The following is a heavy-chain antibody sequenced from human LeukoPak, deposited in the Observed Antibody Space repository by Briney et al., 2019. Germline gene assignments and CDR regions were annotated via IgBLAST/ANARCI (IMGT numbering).Heavy chain of an antibody. J-gene: IGHJ4*02. Sequence: GGSLRLSCAASGFTFSNYAMSWARQAPGKGLEWVSAIGISVGSTFYADSVKGRFTISRDNSKNTLSLQMNSLRAEDTAVYYCAKHLGFGPQGRYFDYWGQGTLVTVSS. CDR1: GFTFSNYA. CDR2: IGISVGST. CDR3: AKHLGFGPQGRYFDY. D-gene: IGHD3-10*01. V-gene: IGHV3-23*01.